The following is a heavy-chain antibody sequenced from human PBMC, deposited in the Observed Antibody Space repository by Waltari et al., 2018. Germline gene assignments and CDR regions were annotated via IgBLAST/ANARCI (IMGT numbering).Heavy chain of an antibody. CDR2: INAGNGNT. CDR1: GYTFTSYA. V-gene: IGHV1-3*03. CDR3: ARAEGGYSPNFDY. Sequence: QVQLVQSGAEVKKPGASVKVSCKASGYTFTSYAMHWVRQAPGQRLEWMGWINAGNGNTKYSQEFQGRVTITRDTSASTAYMELSSLRSEDMAVYYCARAEGGYSPNFDYWGQGTLVTVSS. D-gene: IGHD3-22*01. J-gene: IGHJ4*02.